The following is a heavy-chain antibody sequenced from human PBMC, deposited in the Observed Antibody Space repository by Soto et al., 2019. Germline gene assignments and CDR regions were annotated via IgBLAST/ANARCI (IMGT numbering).Heavy chain of an antibody. V-gene: IGHV1-8*01. D-gene: IGHD1-1*01. CDR2: MNPNSGDT. CDR1: GYTFSDHD. Sequence: QVQLVQSGAEVKKPGASVKVSCKAYGYTFSDHDINWVRQATGQGPEWLGWMNPNSGDTGYAQNFQGRVTMTRDTSIRTAYMELSSLRSEDTAVYYCARVGGNWNDYDFEYWGQGTLVTVSS. CDR3: ARVGGNWNDYDFEY. J-gene: IGHJ4*02.